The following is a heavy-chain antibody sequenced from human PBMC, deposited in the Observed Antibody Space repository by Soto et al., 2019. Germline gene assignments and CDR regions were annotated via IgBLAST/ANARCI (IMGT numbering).Heavy chain of an antibody. CDR3: ARDLGGGYEPGDY. Sequence: QVQLVQSGAELQKPGSSVKVSCRASGATFSISVFNWVRQAPGQGLEWMGGIISMFGTPNYSQKFQGRVTISADESTSTGYMKLNNLRSDDAALSYCARDLGGGYEPGDYWGQGTQVTVS. D-gene: IGHD5-12*01. J-gene: IGHJ4*02. CDR1: GATFSISV. V-gene: IGHV1-69*12. CDR2: IISMFGTP.